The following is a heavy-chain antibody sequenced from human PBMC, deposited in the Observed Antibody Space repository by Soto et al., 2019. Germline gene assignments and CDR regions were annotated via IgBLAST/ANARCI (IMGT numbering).Heavy chain of an antibody. CDR3: ARPGYYDSSGYKRGNAFDI. Sequence: QVQLVQSGAEVKKPGASVKVSCKASGYTFTSYGIIWVRQAPGQGLEWMGWISAYNGNTNYAQKLQGRVTMTTDTSMSTAYMELRSLRSDDTAVYYCARPGYYDSSGYKRGNAFDIWGQGTMVTVSS. D-gene: IGHD3-22*01. CDR2: ISAYNGNT. J-gene: IGHJ3*02. V-gene: IGHV1-18*01. CDR1: GYTFTSYG.